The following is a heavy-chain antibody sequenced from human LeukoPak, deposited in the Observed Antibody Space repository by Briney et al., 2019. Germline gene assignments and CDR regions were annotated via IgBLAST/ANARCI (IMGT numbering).Heavy chain of an antibody. J-gene: IGHJ3*02. V-gene: IGHV1-18*01. CDR2: ISAYNGNT. CDR1: GYTLTSYG. Sequence: GASVKVSCKASGYTLTSYGISWVRQAPGQGLEWMGWISAYNGNTNYAQKLQGRVTMTQDTSTSTAYVELRSLRSDDTAVDYCARDSDYDILTGHYRAHAFDIWGQGTMVTVSS. D-gene: IGHD3-9*01. CDR3: ARDSDYDILTGHYRAHAFDI.